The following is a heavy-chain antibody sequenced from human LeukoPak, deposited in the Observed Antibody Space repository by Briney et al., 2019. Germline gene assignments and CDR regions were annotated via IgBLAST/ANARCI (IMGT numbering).Heavy chain of an antibody. Sequence: PSETLSLTCAVYGGSFSGYYWSWIRQPPGKGLEWIGEINHSGSTNYNPSLKSRVTISVDTSKNQFSLKLSSVTAADTAVYYCARGRAFWYYFDYWGQGTLVTVSS. CDR1: GGSFSGYY. J-gene: IGHJ4*02. CDR2: INHSGST. CDR3: ARGRAFWYYFDY. D-gene: IGHD2-8*02. V-gene: IGHV4-34*01.